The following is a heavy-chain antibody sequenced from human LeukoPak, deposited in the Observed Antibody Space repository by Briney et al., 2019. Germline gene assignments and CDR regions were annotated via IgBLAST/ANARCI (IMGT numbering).Heavy chain of an antibody. CDR3: ARPNDGTFDAFDI. CDR1: GGSISSGSYY. CDR2: IYTSGST. Sequence: SQTLSLTCTVSGGSISSGSYYWSWIRQPAGKGLEWIGHIYTSGSTNYNPSLKSRVTISVDTSKNQFSLKLSSVTAADTAVYYCARPNDGTFDAFDIWGQGTMVTVSS. D-gene: IGHD1-14*01. J-gene: IGHJ3*02. V-gene: IGHV4-61*09.